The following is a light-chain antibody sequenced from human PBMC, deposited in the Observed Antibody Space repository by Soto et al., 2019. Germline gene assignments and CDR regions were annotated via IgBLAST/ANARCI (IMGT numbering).Light chain of an antibody. Sequence: DIELTQSPGTLSLSPGERATLSCRASQTVRNNYLCWYQQKPGQPPMLLIYDASSSATGTLDRFSGGGSGRNVILTISRLEPEDYSVYYCQQLSSYQLTFGRGTKVEIK. CDR1: QTVRNNY. CDR3: QQLSSYQLT. J-gene: IGKJ4*01. V-gene: IGKV3-20*01. CDR2: DAS.